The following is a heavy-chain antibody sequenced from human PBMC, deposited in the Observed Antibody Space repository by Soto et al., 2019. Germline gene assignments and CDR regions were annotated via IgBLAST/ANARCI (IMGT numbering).Heavy chain of an antibody. Sequence: GGSLRLSCAASGFIFNSYNMNWVRQAPGKGLEWVSSISSSSSYIYYADSVKGRFTISRDNAKNSLYLQVNSLRAEDTAVYYWARTVVSTVTSYYFYAMDVWGQGTTVTVSS. CDR1: GFIFNSYN. V-gene: IGHV3-21*01. D-gene: IGHD4-4*01. J-gene: IGHJ6*02. CDR2: ISSSSSYI. CDR3: ARTVVSTVTSYYFYAMDV.